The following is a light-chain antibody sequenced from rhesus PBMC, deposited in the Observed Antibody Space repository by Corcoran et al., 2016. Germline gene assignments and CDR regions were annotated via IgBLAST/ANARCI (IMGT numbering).Light chain of an antibody. J-gene: IGKJ2*01. V-gene: IGKV3-31*02. CDR3: QETSNLSPYS. Sequence: EIVMTQSPATLSLSPGETATISCRTSQSVSSYLAWYQQKPGQAPRLLIYGASSRATGIPDRFSGSWSGTDFTLTIRSLEPEDFAVYYCQETSNLSPYSFGQVTKVEIK. CDR1: QSVSSY. CDR2: GAS.